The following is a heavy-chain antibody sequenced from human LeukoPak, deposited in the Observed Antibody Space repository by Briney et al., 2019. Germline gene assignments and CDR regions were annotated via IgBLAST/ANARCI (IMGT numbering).Heavy chain of an antibody. V-gene: IGHV3-21*01. Sequence: GGSLRLSCAASGFTFSSYSMNWVRQAPGKGLEWVSSISSSSSYIYYADSVKGRFTISRDNAKDSLYLQMNNLRAEDTAVYYCARAVVTAYYYYGMDVWGQGTTVTVSS. CDR3: ARAVVTAYYYYGMDV. D-gene: IGHD2-21*02. CDR2: ISSSSSYI. J-gene: IGHJ6*02. CDR1: GFTFSSYS.